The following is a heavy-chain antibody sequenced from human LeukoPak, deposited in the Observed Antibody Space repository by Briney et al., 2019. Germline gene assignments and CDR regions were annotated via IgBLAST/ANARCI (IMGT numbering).Heavy chain of an antibody. CDR3: AKMRDVDGDYDAFDI. Sequence: SETLSLTCTVSGGSIRSHYWNWVRQPAGKGLEWIGRMYTSGSTNYNPSLKSRVTMSVDTSKNQFSLKLNSVTAADTAVYYCAKMRDVDGDYDAFDIWGQGTMVTVSS. J-gene: IGHJ3*02. CDR2: MYTSGST. V-gene: IGHV4-4*07. D-gene: IGHD4-17*01. CDR1: GGSIRSHY.